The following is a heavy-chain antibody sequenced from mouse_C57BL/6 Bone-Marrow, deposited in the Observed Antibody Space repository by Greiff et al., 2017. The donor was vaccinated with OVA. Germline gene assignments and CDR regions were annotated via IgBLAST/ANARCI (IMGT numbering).Heavy chain of an antibody. J-gene: IGHJ2*01. V-gene: IGHV1-69*01. CDR1: GYTFTSYW. CDR2: IDPSASYT. Sequence: QVQLQQPGAELVMPGASVKLSCKASGYTFTSYWMHWVKQRPGQGLEWIGEIDPSASYTNYNQKFKGKSTLTVDKSSSTAYMQLSSLTSEDSAVYYCARRGNYFDYWGQGTTLTVSS. CDR3: ARRGNYFDY.